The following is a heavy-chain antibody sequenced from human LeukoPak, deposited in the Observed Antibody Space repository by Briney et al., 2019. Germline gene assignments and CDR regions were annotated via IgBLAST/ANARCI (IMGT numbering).Heavy chain of an antibody. CDR2: IRAYIGNT. Sequence: ASVKVSCKASGYTFSGYYMHWVRQAPGQGLEWMGWIRAYIGNTNYAQTLQGRGTMTTDTSTSTPCMELRRLRSEDTGVYSCGGPSYGCGYGLWDLDCDYWGGGTQVTVSS. CDR1: GYTFSGYY. CDR3: GGPSYGCGYGLWDLDCDY. J-gene: IGHJ4*02. D-gene: IGHD5-12*01. V-gene: IGHV1-18*04.